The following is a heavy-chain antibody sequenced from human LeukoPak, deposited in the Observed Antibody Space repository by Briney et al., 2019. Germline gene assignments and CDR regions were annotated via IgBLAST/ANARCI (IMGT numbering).Heavy chain of an antibody. CDR3: AKDRRACSSSSCYYRFDY. Sequence: GGSLRLSCAASEFTFSSYAMSWVRQAPGKGLEWVSAISDSGGSTNYADSVKGRFTVSRDNSKNTMYLQMNSLRAEDTAVYYCAKDRRACSSSSCYYRFDYWGQGTLVTVSS. CDR2: ISDSGGST. CDR1: EFTFSSYA. V-gene: IGHV3-23*01. J-gene: IGHJ4*02. D-gene: IGHD2-2*01.